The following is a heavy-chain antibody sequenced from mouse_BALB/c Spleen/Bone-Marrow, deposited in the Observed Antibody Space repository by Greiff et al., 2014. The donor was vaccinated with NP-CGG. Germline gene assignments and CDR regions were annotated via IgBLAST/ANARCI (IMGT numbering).Heavy chain of an antibody. D-gene: IGHD2-10*01. Sequence: QVQLQQSGAEVMKSGASVKISCRATGYRFSSFWIEWIKQRPGHGLEWIGKILPGSASTNYNEKFKGKATLSADTSSNTAYMQLSSLTSEDSAVYFCAREGAFYGNPFDFWGQGTTLTVSS. V-gene: IGHV1-9*01. CDR2: ILPGSAST. CDR1: GYRFSSFW. CDR3: AREGAFYGNPFDF. J-gene: IGHJ2*01.